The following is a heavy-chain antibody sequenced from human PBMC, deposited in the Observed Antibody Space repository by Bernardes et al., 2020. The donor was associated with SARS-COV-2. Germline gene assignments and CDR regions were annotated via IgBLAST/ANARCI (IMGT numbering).Heavy chain of an antibody. V-gene: IGHV3-74*01. CDR2: INSDGSVI. J-gene: IGHJ4*02. CDR3: ARGLVFFDY. D-gene: IGHD3-3*01. CDR1: GFSFSTSW. Sequence: VGSLILSCATSGFSFSTSWVHWVRQTPGKGLVWVSRINSDGSVIDYADSVKGRFTISRDNAKNTLYLQMNSLRAEDTAVYYCARGLVFFDYWGQGTLVTVSS.